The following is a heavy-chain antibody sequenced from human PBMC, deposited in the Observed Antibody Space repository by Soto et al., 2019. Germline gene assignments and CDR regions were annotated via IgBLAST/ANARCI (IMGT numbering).Heavy chain of an antibody. CDR3: AREEWFGQTPFDS. D-gene: IGHD3-10*01. J-gene: IGHJ4*02. CDR1: GFTLNEFG. V-gene: IGHV1-18*01. CDR2: ISGHDGNT. Sequence: QVQLVQSGAEVKKSGASVKVSCKASGFTLNEFGVSWVRQAPGQGLEWMGWISGHDGNTNFAQKYEGRVTMTIESSTSTAYMELRNLRSDDTAMYYCAREEWFGQTPFDSWGQGTLVTVSS.